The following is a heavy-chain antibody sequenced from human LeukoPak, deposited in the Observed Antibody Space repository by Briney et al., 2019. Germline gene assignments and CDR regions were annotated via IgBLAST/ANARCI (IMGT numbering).Heavy chain of an antibody. CDR1: GYTFTGYY. Sequence: GASVKVSCKASGYTFTGYYMHWVRQAPGQGLEWMGWINPNSGGTNYAQKFQGRVTMTRDTSISTAYMELSRLRSDDTAVYYCARVYELNTAMGYYFDYWGQGTLVTVSS. D-gene: IGHD5-18*01. CDR2: INPNSGGT. V-gene: IGHV1-2*02. J-gene: IGHJ4*02. CDR3: ARVYELNTAMGYYFDY.